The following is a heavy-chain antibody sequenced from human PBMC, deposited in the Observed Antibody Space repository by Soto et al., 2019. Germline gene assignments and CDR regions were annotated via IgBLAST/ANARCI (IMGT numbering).Heavy chain of an antibody. Sequence: QVQLVESGGGVVQPGTSLRLSCVGSGFTFRSFVIHWVRQAPGKGLEWVALTSYDGSNTYYGDSVKGRFTISRDNSKNTVDVQMDSLKVEDTAVYYRARWGTWGGLDFWGQGTLVSVSS. CDR2: TSYDGSNT. CDR3: ARWGTWGGLDF. CDR1: GFTFRSFV. J-gene: IGHJ4*02. D-gene: IGHD2-21*01. V-gene: IGHV3-30*03.